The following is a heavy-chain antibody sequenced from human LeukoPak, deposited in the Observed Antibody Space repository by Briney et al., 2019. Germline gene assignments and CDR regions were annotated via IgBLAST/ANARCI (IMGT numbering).Heavy chain of an antibody. Sequence: GGSLRLSCAASGFTFSSCAMSWVRQAPGKGRECVSGISGGGGGTNYADSVKGRFTISRDNPKNTLYLEMNHLRVEDTAVYYCAKDRWEQWLGVSYYDYGMDVWGKGTTVTVSS. CDR3: AKDRWEQWLGVSYYDYGMDV. CDR2: ISGGGGGT. D-gene: IGHD6-19*01. V-gene: IGHV3-23*01. CDR1: GFTFSSCA. J-gene: IGHJ6*04.